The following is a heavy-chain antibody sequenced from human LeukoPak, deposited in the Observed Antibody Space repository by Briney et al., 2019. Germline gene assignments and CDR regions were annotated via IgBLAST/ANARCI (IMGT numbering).Heavy chain of an antibody. CDR2: IYHSGST. D-gene: IGHD2-15*01. CDR1: GYSTSSGYY. V-gene: IGHV4-38-2*02. CDR3: ARGRGYCSGGSCYYFDY. Sequence: PSETLSLTCTVSGYSTSSGYYWGWIRQPPGKGLEWIGSIYHSGSTYYNPSLKSRVTISVDTSKNQFSLKLSSVTAADTAVYYCARGRGYCSGGSCYYFDYWGQGTLVTVSS. J-gene: IGHJ4*02.